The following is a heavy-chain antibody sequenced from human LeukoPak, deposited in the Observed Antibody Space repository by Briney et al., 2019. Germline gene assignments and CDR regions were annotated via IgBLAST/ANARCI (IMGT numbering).Heavy chain of an antibody. V-gene: IGHV3-53*01. Sequence: GGSLRLSCAASGFTVSSNNMSWDRQAPGKGLKWVSLINSGAGTYYADSVKGRFTISRDNSKNTLYLQMNSLRAEDTAVYYCATLPYDSSGYYPVSYYGMDVWGQGTTVTVSS. CDR1: GFTVSSNN. CDR3: ATLPYDSSGYYPVSYYGMDV. CDR2: INSGAGT. J-gene: IGHJ6*02. D-gene: IGHD3-22*01.